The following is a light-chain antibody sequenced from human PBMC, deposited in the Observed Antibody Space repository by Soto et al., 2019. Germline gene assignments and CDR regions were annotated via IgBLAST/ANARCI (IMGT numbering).Light chain of an antibody. CDR3: QQYAYWPET. CDR1: QSVSSSY. Sequence: ELVLTQSPGPLSLSPGEQATLSCRASQSVSSSYLAWYQQKPGQAPRLLIYCASSRATGIPDRFSGSGSGTNFTLAISSLQSEDVAVYYCQQYAYWPETFGQGTKVDIK. V-gene: IGKV3-20*01. CDR2: CAS. J-gene: IGKJ1*01.